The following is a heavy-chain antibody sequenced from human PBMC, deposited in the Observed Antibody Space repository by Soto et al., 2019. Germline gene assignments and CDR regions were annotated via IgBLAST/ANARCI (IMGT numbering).Heavy chain of an antibody. D-gene: IGHD5-12*01. CDR3: ARVPPFDYGGYVRASFAS. Sequence: ASVKVSFKASGYTFTSYGIGWVRQAPGQGLEWMGWISAYNGNTNYAQKLQGRVTMTTDTSTSTAYMELRSLRSDDTAVYSCARVPPFDYGGYVRASFASWAQETLVTVSS. J-gene: IGHJ4*02. CDR1: GYTFTSYG. CDR2: ISAYNGNT. V-gene: IGHV1-18*01.